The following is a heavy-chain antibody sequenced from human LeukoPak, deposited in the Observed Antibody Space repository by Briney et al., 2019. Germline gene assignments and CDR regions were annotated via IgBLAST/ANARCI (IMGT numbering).Heavy chain of an antibody. V-gene: IGHV1-18*01. Sequence: GASVKVSCKASGYTFTSYGISWVRQAPGQGREWMGWISAYNGNTNSAQKLQGRVTMTTDTSTSTAYMELRSLRSDDTAVYYCARGRKDYGDYYFDSWGQGTLVTVSS. CDR3: ARGRKDYGDYYFDS. J-gene: IGHJ4*02. CDR1: GYTFTSYG. D-gene: IGHD4-17*01. CDR2: ISAYNGNT.